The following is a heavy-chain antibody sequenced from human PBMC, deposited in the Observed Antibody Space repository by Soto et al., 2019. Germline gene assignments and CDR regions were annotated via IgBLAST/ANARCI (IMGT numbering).Heavy chain of an antibody. CDR3: AREGGSASLDY. V-gene: IGHV3-74*01. J-gene: IGHJ4*02. D-gene: IGHD3-16*01. Sequence: EVQLVESGGGLVQPGGSLRLSCAASGFTLNNYWMHWVRQAPGKGLVWVSRFNSDGSSTTYADSVKGRFTISRDNAKNTLYLQMNSLRAEDTAVYYCAREGGSASLDYCGQGTVVTVSS. CDR2: FNSDGSST. CDR1: GFTLNNYW.